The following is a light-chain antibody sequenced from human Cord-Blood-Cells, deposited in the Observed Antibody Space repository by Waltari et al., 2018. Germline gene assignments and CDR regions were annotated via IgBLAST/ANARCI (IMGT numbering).Light chain of an antibody. Sequence: ELVFTHSPATLSLSPGERATLSCRASQSVSSYLAWYQQKPGQAPRLLIYDATNRATGIPARFSGSGSETDFTLTISRLEPEDFADYYCQQRSNWNTFGQGTKLEIK. CDR3: QQRSNWNT. V-gene: IGKV3-11*01. CDR1: QSVSSY. CDR2: DAT. J-gene: IGKJ2*01.